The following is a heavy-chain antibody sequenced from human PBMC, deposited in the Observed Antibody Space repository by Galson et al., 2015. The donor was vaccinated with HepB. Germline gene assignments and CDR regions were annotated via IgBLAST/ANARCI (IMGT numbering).Heavy chain of an antibody. CDR2: IYWDDGR. CDR3: AHNRLRPYDATGHQFVFFDS. CDR1: GFSLNTRGEG. V-gene: IGHV2-5*02. Sequence: PALVKPTQTLSLTCTFSGFSLNTRGEGVGWMRQTPAAALEWLALIYWDDGRRYSPSLRSRLTITKDSSKSQVILTMTSVGPVDTGTYFCAHNRLRPYDATGHQFVFFDSWGQGSLVTVAS. D-gene: IGHD4/OR15-4a*01. J-gene: IGHJ4*02.